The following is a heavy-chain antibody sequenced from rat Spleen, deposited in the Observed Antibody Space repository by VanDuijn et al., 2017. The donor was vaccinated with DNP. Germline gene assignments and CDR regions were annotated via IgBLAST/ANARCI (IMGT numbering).Heavy chain of an antibody. D-gene: IGHD1-4*01. J-gene: IGHJ2*01. CDR1: GFPFSDHN. Sequence: EVQLVESGGGLVQPGRSLKLPCEASGFPFSDHNMAWVRQPPKKGLAWVATINYDGSNTYYRDSVKGRFTISRDNAKSTLYLQMDSLRSEDTATYYCASRPPPTRGPFDYWGQGVLVTVSS. CDR2: INYDGSNT. V-gene: IGHV5-7*01. CDR3: ASRPPPTRGPFDY.